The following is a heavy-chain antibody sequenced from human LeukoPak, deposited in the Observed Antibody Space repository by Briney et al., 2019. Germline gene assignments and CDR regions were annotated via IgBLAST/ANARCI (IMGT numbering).Heavy chain of an antibody. CDR1: GFAFSSYA. J-gene: IGHJ6*02. D-gene: IGHD6-13*01. V-gene: IGHV3-23*01. CDR2: ISRRDDYT. CDR3: ARGNSIAAAGTSYYYGMDV. Sequence: GGSLRLSCAASGFAFSSYAMSWVRQPPGKGLEWVSVISRRDDYTYYADSVKGRFTISRENAKNSLYLQMNSLRAGDTAVYYCARGNSIAAAGTSYYYGMDVWGQGTTVTVSS.